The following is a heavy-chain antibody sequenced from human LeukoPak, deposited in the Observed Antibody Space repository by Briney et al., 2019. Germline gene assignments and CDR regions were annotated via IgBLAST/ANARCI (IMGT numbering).Heavy chain of an antibody. CDR1: GGSISSGSYY. Sequence: SETLSLTCTVSGGSISSGSYYWSWIRQPAGKGLEWIGRIYTSGSTNHNPSLKSRVTISVDTSKNQFSLKLSSVTAADTAVYYCARSTIVGASPFDYWGQGTLVTVSS. CDR2: IYTSGST. D-gene: IGHD1-26*01. J-gene: IGHJ4*02. V-gene: IGHV4-61*02. CDR3: ARSTIVGASPFDY.